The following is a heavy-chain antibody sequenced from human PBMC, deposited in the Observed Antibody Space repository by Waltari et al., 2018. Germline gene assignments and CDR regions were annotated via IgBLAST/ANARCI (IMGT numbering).Heavy chain of an antibody. J-gene: IGHJ4*02. CDR2: INPNSGGT. V-gene: IGHV1-2*06. CDR1: GYTFTGYY. Sequence: VQLLESGGGLVQPGGSLRLSCAASGYTFTGYYMHWVRQAPGQGLEWMGRINPNSGGTNYAQKFQGRVTMTRDTSISTAYMELSRLRSDDTAVYYCARDSGIAAAQFDYWGQGTLVTVSS. CDR3: ARDSGIAAAQFDY. D-gene: IGHD6-13*01.